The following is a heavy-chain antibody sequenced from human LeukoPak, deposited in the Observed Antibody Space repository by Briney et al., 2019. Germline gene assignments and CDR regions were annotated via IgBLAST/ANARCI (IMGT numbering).Heavy chain of an antibody. CDR3: VRGGYYGPSD. Sequence: PSETLSLTCTVSGGSISSYYWSWIRQPAGKGLEWIGRTYTSGSINYNPSLKSRVTMSVGTSKNQFSLKLSSVTAADTAVYYCVRGGYYGPSDWGQGTLVTVSS. D-gene: IGHD3-16*01. V-gene: IGHV4-4*07. CDR2: TYTSGSI. CDR1: GGSISSYY. J-gene: IGHJ4*02.